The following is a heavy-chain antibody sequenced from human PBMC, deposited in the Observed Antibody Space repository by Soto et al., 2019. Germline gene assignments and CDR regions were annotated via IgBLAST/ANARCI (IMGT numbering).Heavy chain of an antibody. CDR1: GGSISSGGYY. CDR3: ARDRPHRLNWNYTTYYYYGMDV. CDR2: IYYSGST. D-gene: IGHD1-7*01. V-gene: IGHV4-31*03. J-gene: IGHJ6*02. Sequence: SETLSLTCTVSGGSISSGGYYWSWIRQHPGKGLEWIGYIYYSGSTYYNPSLKSRVTISVDTSKNQFSLKLSSVTAADTAVYYCARDRPHRLNWNYTTYYYYGMDVWGQGTTVTVSS.